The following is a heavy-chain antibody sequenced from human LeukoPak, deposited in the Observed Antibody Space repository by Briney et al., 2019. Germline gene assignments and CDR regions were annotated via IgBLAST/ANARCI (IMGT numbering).Heavy chain of an antibody. CDR2: IYSGGST. V-gene: IGHV3-66*02. CDR3: ARRRKNPTYSNYEYYFDY. CDR1: GFTVSSNY. J-gene: IGHJ4*02. Sequence: PGGSLRLSCAASGFTVSSNYMSWVRQAPGKGLEWVSVIYSGGSTYYADSVKGRFTISRDNSKNTLYLQMNSLRAEDTAVYYCARRRKNPTYSNYEYYFDYWGQGTLVTVSS. D-gene: IGHD4-11*01.